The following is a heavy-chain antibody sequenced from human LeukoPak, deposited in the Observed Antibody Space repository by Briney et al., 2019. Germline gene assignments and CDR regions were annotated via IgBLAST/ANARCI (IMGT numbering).Heavy chain of an antibody. CDR3: AKDGESGIQWTQGYFDY. CDR2: ISGSGGST. J-gene: IGHJ4*02. Sequence: GGSLRLSCAASGFTFSSYGMSWVRQAPGKGLELVSAISGSGGSTYYADSVKGRFTISRDNSKNTLYLQMNSLRAEDTAVYYCAKDGESGIQWTQGYFDYWGQGTLVTVSS. V-gene: IGHV3-23*01. D-gene: IGHD1-1*01. CDR1: GFTFSSYG.